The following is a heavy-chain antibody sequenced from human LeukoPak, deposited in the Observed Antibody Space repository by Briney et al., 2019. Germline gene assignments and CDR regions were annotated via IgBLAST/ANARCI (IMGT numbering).Heavy chain of an antibody. CDR1: GGTFSSYA. J-gene: IGHJ4*02. D-gene: IGHD3-22*01. V-gene: IGHV1-46*01. CDR2: INPHGGST. CDR3: ARVEGYDSSGSYFTY. Sequence: ASVKVSCKASGGTFSSYAISWVRQAPGQGLEWMGIINPHGGSTSYAQKFQGRITMTRDTSTSTVYMELSSLRSEDTAVYYCARVEGYDSSGSYFTYWGQGTLVTVSS.